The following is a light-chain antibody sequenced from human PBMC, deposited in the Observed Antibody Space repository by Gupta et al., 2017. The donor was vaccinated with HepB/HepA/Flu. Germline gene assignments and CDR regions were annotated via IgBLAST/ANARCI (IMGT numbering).Light chain of an antibody. CDR3: QQYGTSPPAT. V-gene: IGKV3-20*01. Sequence: EVVLTQPPATLSLSPGERATLSCRASQSISSRYLAWYQQKPGQAPRLLIYGGSSRDTDIPDRFSGSGSGTDFTLTISRVEPEDFAVYYCQQYGTSPPATFGQGTRLEIK. CDR1: QSISSRY. J-gene: IGKJ2*01. CDR2: GGS.